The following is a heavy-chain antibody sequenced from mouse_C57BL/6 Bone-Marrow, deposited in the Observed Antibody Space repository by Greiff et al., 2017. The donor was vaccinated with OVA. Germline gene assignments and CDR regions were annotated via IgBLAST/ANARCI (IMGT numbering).Heavy chain of an antibody. V-gene: IGHV5-4*01. CDR3: ARDEDYDYFLFAY. CDR1: GFTFSSYA. Sequence: EVKLVESGGGLVKPGGSLKLSCAASGFTFSSYAMSWVRQTPEKRLEWVATISDGGSYTSYPDNVKGRFTISRDNAKNNRYLQMSHLKSEDTAMYYCARDEDYDYFLFAYWGQGTLVTVSA. J-gene: IGHJ3*01. CDR2: ISDGGSYT. D-gene: IGHD2-4*01.